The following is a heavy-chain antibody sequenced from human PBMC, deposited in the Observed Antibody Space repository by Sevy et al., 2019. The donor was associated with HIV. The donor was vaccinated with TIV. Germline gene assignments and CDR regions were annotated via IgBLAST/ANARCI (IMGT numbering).Heavy chain of an antibody. CDR1: GYTFTSYY. V-gene: IGHV1-46*01. CDR3: ARGGYYDFWSGYEVYYYGMDV. Sequence: ASVKVSCKASGYTFTSYYMHWVRQAPGQGLEWMGIINPSGGSTSYAQKFQGRVTMTRDTSTSTVYMEQSSLRSEDTAGYYCARGGYYDFWSGYEVYYYGMDVWGQGTTVTVSS. CDR2: INPSGGST. J-gene: IGHJ6*02. D-gene: IGHD3-3*01.